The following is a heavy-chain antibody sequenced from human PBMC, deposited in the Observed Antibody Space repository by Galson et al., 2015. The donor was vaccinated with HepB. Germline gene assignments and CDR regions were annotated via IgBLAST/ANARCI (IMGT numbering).Heavy chain of an antibody. V-gene: IGHV3-33*01. J-gene: IGHJ6*02. CDR1: GFTFSSYG. CDR2: IWYDGSNK. CDR3: ATDRSEQVKQWLVRGEHVYNMDV. Sequence: SLRLSCAASGFTFSSYGMHWVRQAPGKGLEWVAVIWYDGSNKHYADSVKGRFTISRDNSKNTLFLQMNRLRAEDTAVYYCATDRSEQVKQWLVRGEHVYNMDVWGQGTTVTVSS. D-gene: IGHD6-19*01.